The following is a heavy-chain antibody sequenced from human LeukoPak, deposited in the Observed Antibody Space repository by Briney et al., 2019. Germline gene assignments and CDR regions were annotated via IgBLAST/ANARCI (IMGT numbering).Heavy chain of an antibody. J-gene: IGHJ4*02. Sequence: GASVKVSCKASGYTCTSYYMHWVRQAPGQGPGWMGIINPSGGSRSTSYAQKFQGRVIMTRDTSTSTVYMELSSLRSEDTAVYYCARALAPFGSGSYAFDCWGQGTLVTVSS. CDR1: GYTCTSYY. CDR2: INPSGGSRST. CDR3: ARALAPFGSGSYAFDC. V-gene: IGHV1-46*01. D-gene: IGHD3-10*01.